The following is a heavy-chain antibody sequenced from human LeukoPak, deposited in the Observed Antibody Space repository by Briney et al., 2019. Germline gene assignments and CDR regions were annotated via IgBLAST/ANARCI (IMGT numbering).Heavy chain of an antibody. J-gene: IGHJ4*02. CDR2: IDGGNGDT. Sequence: ASVKVSYKTSGYNFFKYAIHWVRQAPGQRFEWMGWIDGGNGDTRFSQKFQGRVTITRETSASTAYMELSSLRSEDTAVYYCARGRPYEGPFDYWGQGTLVTVSS. CDR3: ARGRPYEGPFDY. CDR1: GYNFFKYA. V-gene: IGHV1-3*01. D-gene: IGHD3-3*01.